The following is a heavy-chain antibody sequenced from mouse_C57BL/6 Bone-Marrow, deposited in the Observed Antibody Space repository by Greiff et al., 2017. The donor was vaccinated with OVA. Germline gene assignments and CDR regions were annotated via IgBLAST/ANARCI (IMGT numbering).Heavy chain of an antibody. CDR1: GYTFTSYG. J-gene: IGHJ2*01. V-gene: IGHV1-58*01. CDR2: IYIGNGYT. Sequence: VHVKQSGAELVRPGSSVKMSCKTSGYTFTSYGINWVKQRPGQGLEWIGYIYIGNGYTEYNEKFKGKATLTSDTSSSTAYMQLSSLTSEDSAIYFCARGNGYYERGYFDYWGQGTTLTVSS. CDR3: ARGNGYYERGYFDY. D-gene: IGHD2-3*01.